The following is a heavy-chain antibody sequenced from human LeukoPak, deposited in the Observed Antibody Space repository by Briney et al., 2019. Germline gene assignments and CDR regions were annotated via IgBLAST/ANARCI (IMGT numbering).Heavy chain of an antibody. CDR1: GGTFSSYA. CDR3: ARGPIRGVPLRYFDY. CDR2: IIPIFGTA. V-gene: IGHV1-69*05. J-gene: IGHJ4*02. Sequence: SVKVSCKASGGTFSSYAISCVRQAPGQGLEWMGRIIPIFGTANYAQKFQGRVTITTDESTSTAYMELSSLRSEDTAVYYCARGPIRGVPLRYFDYWGQGSLVTVSS. D-gene: IGHD3-10*01.